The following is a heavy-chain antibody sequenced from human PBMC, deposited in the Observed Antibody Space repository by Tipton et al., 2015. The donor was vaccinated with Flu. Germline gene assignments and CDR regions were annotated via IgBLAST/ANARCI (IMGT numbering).Heavy chain of an antibody. J-gene: IGHJ4*02. CDR1: GGSISSYY. CDR3: ARAPPEYYDSSGYPHFDY. Sequence: TLSLTCTVSGGSISSYYWSWIRQPPGKGLEWIGYINYSGSTNYNPSLKSRVTISVDTSKNQFSLKLSSVTAADTAVYYCARAPPEYYDSSGYPHFDYWGQAPLVIVSS. D-gene: IGHD3-22*01. CDR2: INYSGST. V-gene: IGHV4-59*01.